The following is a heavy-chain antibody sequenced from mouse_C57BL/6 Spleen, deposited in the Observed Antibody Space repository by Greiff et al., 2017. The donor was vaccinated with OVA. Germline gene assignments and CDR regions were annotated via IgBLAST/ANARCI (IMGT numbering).Heavy chain of an antibody. CDR1: GYAFTNYL. CDR3: ATTAQAKYCDY. Sequence: VQLQQSGAELVRPGTSVKVSCKASGYAFTNYLIEWVKQRPGQGLEWIGVINPGSGGTNYNEKFKGKATLTADKSSSTAYMQLSSLTSEDSAVYFCATTAQAKYCDYWGQGTTLTVSS. CDR2: INPGSGGT. D-gene: IGHD3-2*02. V-gene: IGHV1-54*01. J-gene: IGHJ2*01.